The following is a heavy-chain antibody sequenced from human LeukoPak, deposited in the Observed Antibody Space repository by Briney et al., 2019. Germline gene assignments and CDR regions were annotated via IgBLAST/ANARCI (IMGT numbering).Heavy chain of an antibody. D-gene: IGHD2-2*01. V-gene: IGHV4-59*01. CDR1: GGSISSYY. CDR3: ARAFVVVPAPPYYYYMDV. CDR2: IYYSGST. Sequence: SETLSLTCTVSGGSISSYYWSWIRQPPGKGLEWIGYIYYSGSTNYNPSLKSRVTISVDTSKNQFSLKLSSVTAADTAVYYCARAFVVVPAPPYYYYMDVWGKGTTVTVSS. J-gene: IGHJ6*03.